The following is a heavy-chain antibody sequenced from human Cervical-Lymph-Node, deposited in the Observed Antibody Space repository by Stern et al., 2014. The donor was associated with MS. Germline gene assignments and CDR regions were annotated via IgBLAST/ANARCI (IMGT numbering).Heavy chain of an antibody. V-gene: IGHV1-69*01. J-gene: IGHJ6*02. Sequence: QVQLVESGAEVKKPGSSVKVSCKASGGTFSSYAISWVRQAPGKGLEWMGGIIPNFGTAKDAQKFQGRVTITADESTSTAYMELSSLRSEDTAVYYCARGELKEGLVRGMDVWGQGTTVTVSS. CDR2: IIPNFGTA. CDR1: GGTFSSYA. CDR3: ARGELKEGLVRGMDV. D-gene: IGHD1-26*01.